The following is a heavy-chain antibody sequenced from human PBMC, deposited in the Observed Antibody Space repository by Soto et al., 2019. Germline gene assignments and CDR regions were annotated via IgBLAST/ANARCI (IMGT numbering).Heavy chain of an antibody. CDR3: ARDRCSSTSCYGYLDP. J-gene: IGHJ5*02. D-gene: IGHD2-2*01. CDR1: GFTFSSYG. V-gene: IGHV3-33*01. Sequence: GGSLRLSCAASGFTFSSYGMHWVRQAPGKGLEWVAVIWYDGSNKYYADSVKGRFTISRGNSKNTLYLQMNSLRAEDTAVYYCARDRCSSTSCYGYLDPWGQGTLVTVSS. CDR2: IWYDGSNK.